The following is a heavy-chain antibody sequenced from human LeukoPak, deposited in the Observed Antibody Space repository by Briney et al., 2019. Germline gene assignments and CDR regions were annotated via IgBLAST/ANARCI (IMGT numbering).Heavy chain of an antibody. CDR2: ISPSGGST. J-gene: IGHJ4*02. CDR1: GYTFTSNY. CDR3: ARSPYYYDSSGYYFDY. V-gene: IGHV1-46*01. Sequence: ASVKVSCKAFGYTFTSNYMHWVRQAPGQGPEWMGVISPSGGSTTYAQKFQGRVTMTRDMSTSTVYMELSSLRSEDTAVYYCARSPYYYDSSGYYFDYWGQGTLVTVSS. D-gene: IGHD3-22*01.